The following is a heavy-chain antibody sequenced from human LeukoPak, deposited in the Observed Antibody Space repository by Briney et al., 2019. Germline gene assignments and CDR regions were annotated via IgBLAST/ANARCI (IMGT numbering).Heavy chain of an antibody. J-gene: IGHJ4*02. D-gene: IGHD5-18*01. CDR1: GGSFSGYY. V-gene: IGHV4-34*01. CDR2: INHSGST. CDR3: ASTDKQYSYGLDY. Sequence: SETLSLTCAVYGGSFSGYYWSWIRQPPGKGLEWIGEINHSGSTNYNPSLKSRVTISVDTSKNQFSLKLSSVTAADTAVYYCASTDKQYSYGLDYWGQGTLVTVSS.